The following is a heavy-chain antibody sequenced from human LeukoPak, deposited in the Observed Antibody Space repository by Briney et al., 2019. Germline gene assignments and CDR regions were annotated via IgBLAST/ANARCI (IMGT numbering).Heavy chain of an antibody. CDR2: IYSGGST. V-gene: IGHV3-66*01. CDR3: ARDDSSGYGFDY. CDR1: GFTVSSNY. J-gene: IGHJ4*02. D-gene: IGHD3-22*01. Sequence: GGSLRLSCAASGFTVSSNYMSWVRQAPGKGLEWVSVIYSGGSTYYADSVKGRFTISRDNSKSTLYLQMNSLRAEDTAVYYCARDDSSGYGFDYWGQGTLVTVSS.